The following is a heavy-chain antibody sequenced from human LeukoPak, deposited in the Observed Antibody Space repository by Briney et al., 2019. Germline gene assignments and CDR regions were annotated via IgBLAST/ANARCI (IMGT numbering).Heavy chain of an antibody. CDR3: ARWYSSGWAFDY. CDR2: IHYSGST. CDR1: GGTISSYY. Sequence: SETLSLTCTVSGGTISSYYWNWIRQPPAKGLEWIGYIHYSGSTKYNPSLKSRVTISVDTSKNQFSLKLSSVTAADTAVYYCARWYSSGWAFDYWGQGTLVTVSS. V-gene: IGHV4-59*08. J-gene: IGHJ4*02. D-gene: IGHD6-19*01.